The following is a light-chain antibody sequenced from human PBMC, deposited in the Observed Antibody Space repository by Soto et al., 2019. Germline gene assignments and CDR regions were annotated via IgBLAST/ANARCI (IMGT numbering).Light chain of an antibody. CDR2: GAS. V-gene: IGKV3-20*01. CDR1: QSVSSSY. J-gene: IGKJ1*01. CDR3: QQYGSSPWT. Sequence: EIVLTQSPGTLSLSPGERATLSCRASQSVSSSYLAWYQQKPGQAPRLLIYGASSRATGIPDRFSGSGSGTAFTLTISRLEPEDFAVYYCQQYGSSPWTFGQGTTVELK.